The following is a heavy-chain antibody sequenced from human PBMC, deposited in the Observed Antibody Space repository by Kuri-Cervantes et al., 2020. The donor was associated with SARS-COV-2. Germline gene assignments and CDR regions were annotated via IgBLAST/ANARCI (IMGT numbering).Heavy chain of an antibody. Sequence: GESLKISCAASGFTFSDYYMNWIRQAPGKGLEWVSYIRGSGSAIYYADSVKGRFTLSRDNAKNSLYLQMNSLRAEDTAVYYCAREYCSSTSCGYYGMDVWGQGTTVTVSS. CDR2: IRGSGSAI. CDR1: GFTFSDYY. D-gene: IGHD2-2*01. V-gene: IGHV3-11*04. CDR3: AREYCSSTSCGYYGMDV. J-gene: IGHJ6*02.